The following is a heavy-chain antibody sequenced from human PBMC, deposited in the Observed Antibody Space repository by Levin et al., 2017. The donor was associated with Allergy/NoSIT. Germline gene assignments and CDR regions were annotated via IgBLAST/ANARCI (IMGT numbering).Heavy chain of an antibody. V-gene: IGHV3-23*01. CDR1: GFTFSSYA. J-gene: IGHJ4*02. D-gene: IGHD6-19*01. CDR3: AKEDIAVAVGY. CDR2: ISGSGGST. Sequence: GESLKISCAASGFTFSSYAMSWVRQAPGKGLEWVSAISGSGGSTYYADSVKGRFTISRDNSKNTLYLQMNSLRAEDTAVYYCAKEDIAVAVGYWGQGTLVTVSS.